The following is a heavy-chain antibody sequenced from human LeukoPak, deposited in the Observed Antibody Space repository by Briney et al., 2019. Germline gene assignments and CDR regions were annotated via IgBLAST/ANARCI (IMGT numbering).Heavy chain of an antibody. V-gene: IGHV4-30-2*05. J-gene: IGHJ3*02. Sequence: KASETLSLTCAVSGGSISSGGYSWSWIRQPPGKGLEWIGYIYHSGSTYYNPSLKSRVTISIDTSKNQLSLKLSSVTAADTAVYYCARAHGPLSSGWYQDAFDIWGQGTMVTVSS. CDR3: ARAHGPLSSGWYQDAFDI. CDR2: IYHSGST. D-gene: IGHD6-19*01. CDR1: GGSISSGGYS.